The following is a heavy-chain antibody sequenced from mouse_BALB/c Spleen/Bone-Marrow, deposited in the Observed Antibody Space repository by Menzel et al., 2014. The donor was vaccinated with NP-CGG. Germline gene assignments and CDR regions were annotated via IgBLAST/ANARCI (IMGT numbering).Heavy chain of an antibody. J-gene: IGHJ2*01. CDR2: IDPANGNT. Sequence: VQLQQSGAELVKPGASVKLSCTASGFNVKDTYIHWVKQRPEQGLEWIGRIDPANGNTKYDPKFQGKATITADTSSNTAYLQLSSLTSEDTAVYYCASDVYGYYFDYWGQGTTLTVSS. CDR1: GFNVKDTY. D-gene: IGHD2-3*01. V-gene: IGHV14-3*02. CDR3: ASDVYGYYFDY.